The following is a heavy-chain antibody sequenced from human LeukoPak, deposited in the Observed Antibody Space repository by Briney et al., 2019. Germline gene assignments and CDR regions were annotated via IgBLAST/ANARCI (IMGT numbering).Heavy chain of an antibody. CDR2: ISYDGSNK. CDR3: AGDRDSSGWYEGFDY. Sequence: PGRSLRLSCAASGFTFSSSAMHWVRQAPDKGLEWVAVISYDGSNKYYADSVKGRFTISRDNSKNTLYLQINSLRADDTAVYYCAGDRDSSGWYEGFDYWGQGTLVTVSS. CDR1: GFTFSSSA. J-gene: IGHJ4*02. V-gene: IGHV3-30-3*01. D-gene: IGHD6-19*01.